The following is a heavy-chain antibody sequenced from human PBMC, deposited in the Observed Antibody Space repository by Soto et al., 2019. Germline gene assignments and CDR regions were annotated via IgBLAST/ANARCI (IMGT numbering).Heavy chain of an antibody. J-gene: IGHJ4*02. CDR1: GGSISSGGYY. V-gene: IGHV4-31*03. CDR3: ARDSFYGDYRLFDY. Sequence: QVQLQESGPGLVKPSQTLSLTCTVSGGSISSGGYYWSWIRQHPGKRLEWIGYIYYSGSTYYNPSLKSRVTIAVDTSKNQFSLKLSSVTAADTAVYYCARDSFYGDYRLFDYWGKGTLVTVSS. D-gene: IGHD4-17*01. CDR2: IYYSGST.